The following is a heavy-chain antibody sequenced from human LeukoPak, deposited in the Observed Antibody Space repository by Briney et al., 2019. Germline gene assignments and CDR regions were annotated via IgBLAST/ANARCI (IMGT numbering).Heavy chain of an antibody. CDR3: AKADPVAAYFDY. CDR2: ISWNSGSI. V-gene: IGHV3-9*01. Sequence: PGRSLRLSCAASGFTFDDYAMHWVRQAPGKGLEWVSGISWNSGSIGYADSVKGRFTISRDNSKNTLYLQMNSLRAEDTAVYYCAKADPVAAYFDYWGQGTLVTVS. J-gene: IGHJ4*02. D-gene: IGHD6-19*01. CDR1: GFTFDDYA.